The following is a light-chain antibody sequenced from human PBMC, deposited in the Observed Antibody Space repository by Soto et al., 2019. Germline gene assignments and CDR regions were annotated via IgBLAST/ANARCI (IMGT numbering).Light chain of an antibody. Sequence: QSVLTQSPSASGTPGQTVTISCSGTSSNVGSNPVNWYQQLPRTAPKLLIYSHSQRPAGVPDRFSGSRSGTSASLAISGLQSEDEADYFCAAWDDSLSGVIFGGGTKLTVL. CDR2: SHS. J-gene: IGLJ2*01. CDR1: SSNVGSNP. CDR3: AAWDDSLSGVI. V-gene: IGLV1-44*01.